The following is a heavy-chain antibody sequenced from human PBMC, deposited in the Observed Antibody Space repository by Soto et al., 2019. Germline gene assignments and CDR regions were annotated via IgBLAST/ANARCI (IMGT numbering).Heavy chain of an antibody. CDR1: GGTFSNYA. CDR3: ARDPLGFGYTYGDV. V-gene: IGHV1-69*12. Sequence: QVQLVQSGAEVKKPGSSVKVSCKASGGTFSNYALISWVRQAPGQGLEWMGGIIPIDATVNYAQKFQGRITITADESTTTAYMDLGSLRSEATAAYYCARDPLGFGYTYGDVWGQGTTVTVSS. D-gene: IGHD3-10*01. J-gene: IGHJ6*01. CDR2: IIPIDATV.